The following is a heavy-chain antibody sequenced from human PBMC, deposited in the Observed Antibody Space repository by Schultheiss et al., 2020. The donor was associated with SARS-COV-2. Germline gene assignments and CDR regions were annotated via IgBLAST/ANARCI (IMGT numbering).Heavy chain of an antibody. D-gene: IGHD2-15*01. CDR2: IYTSGST. CDR1: GGSFSGYY. V-gene: IGHV4-59*10. J-gene: IGHJ4*02. CDR3: AREFAAAGFDY. Sequence: SETLSLTCAVYGGSFSGYYWSWIRQPAGKGLEWIGRIYTSGSTNYNPSLKSRVTISVDTSKNQFSLKLSSVTAADTAVYYCAREFAAAGFDYWGQGTLVTVSS.